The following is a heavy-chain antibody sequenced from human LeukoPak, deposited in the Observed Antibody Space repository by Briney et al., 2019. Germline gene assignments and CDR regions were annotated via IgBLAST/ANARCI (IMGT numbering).Heavy chain of an antibody. CDR2: IKQDGSEK. Sequence: GGSLRLSCAASGFTFSSYSMNWVHQAPGKGLEWVANIKQDGSEKYYVDSVKGRLSISRDNAKNSLYLQMNSLRAEDTAVYYCAREWSDCSGNNCYYYYYYYMDVWGKGTTVTVSS. CDR1: GFTFSSYS. CDR3: AREWSDCSGNNCYYYYYYYMDV. D-gene: IGHD2-15*01. J-gene: IGHJ6*03. V-gene: IGHV3-7*01.